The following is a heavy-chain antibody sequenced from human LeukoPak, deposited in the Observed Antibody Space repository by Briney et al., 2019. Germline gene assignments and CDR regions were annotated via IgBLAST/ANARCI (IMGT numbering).Heavy chain of an antibody. D-gene: IGHD5-12*01. Sequence: GGSLRLSCAASGFTFSSHSMNWVRQAPGKGLEWVSSISSSSSYIYYADSVKGRFTISRDNAKNSLYLQMNSLRAEDTAVYYCARDSSYGGFFDYWGQGTLVTVSS. CDR1: GFTFSSHS. CDR3: ARDSSYGGFFDY. CDR2: ISSSSSYI. V-gene: IGHV3-21*01. J-gene: IGHJ4*02.